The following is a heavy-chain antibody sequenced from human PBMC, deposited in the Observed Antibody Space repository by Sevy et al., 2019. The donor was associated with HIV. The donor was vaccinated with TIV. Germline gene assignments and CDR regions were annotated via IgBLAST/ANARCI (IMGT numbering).Heavy chain of an antibody. Sequence: GGSLRLSCAASGFTVAKYSMSWLRQAPGKGLEWVSTFSFGCGRINYADSVKGRFTISRDDSKNTLYLQMNSLRAEDTATYFCAREGCTQPHDYWGQGTLVTVSS. V-gene: IGHV3-23*01. CDR3: AREGCTQPHDY. CDR1: GFTVAKYS. CDR2: FSFGCGRI. J-gene: IGHJ4*02.